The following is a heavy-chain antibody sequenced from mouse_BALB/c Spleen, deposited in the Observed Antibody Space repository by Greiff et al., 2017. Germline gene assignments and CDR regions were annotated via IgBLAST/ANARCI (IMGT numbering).Heavy chain of an antibody. CDR1: GYTFTSYW. J-gene: IGHJ4*01. D-gene: IGHD2-4*01. CDR2: INPSNGRT. V-gene: IGHV1S81*02. CDR3: ARPYYDYDGGAMDY. Sequence: QVQLKQPGAELVKPGASVKLPCKASGYTFTSYWMHWVKQRPGQGLEWIGEINPSNGRTNYNEKFKSKATLTVDKSSSTAYMQLSSLTSEDSAVYYCARPYYDYDGGAMDYWGQGTSVTVSS.